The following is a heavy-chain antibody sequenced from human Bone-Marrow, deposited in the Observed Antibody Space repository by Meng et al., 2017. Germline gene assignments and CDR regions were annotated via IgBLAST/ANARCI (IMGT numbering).Heavy chain of an antibody. CDR1: GGSISSYY. D-gene: IGHD2-21*02. CDR3: ARSYCGGDCTFQH. CDR2: IYYSGST. V-gene: IGHV4-59*12. J-gene: IGHJ1*01. Sequence: SETLSLTCTVSGGSISSYYWSWIRQPPGKGLEWIGYIYYSGSTNYNPSLKSRVTISVDASKNQFSLKLSSVTAADMAVYYCARSYCGGDCTFQHWGQGTLVTVSS.